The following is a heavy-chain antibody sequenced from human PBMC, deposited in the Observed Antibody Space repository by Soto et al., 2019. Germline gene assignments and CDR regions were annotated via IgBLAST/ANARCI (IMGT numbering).Heavy chain of an antibody. Sequence: EVQLVESGGGLVQPGGSLRLSCAASGFTVSTKYMSWVRQAPGKGLEWVSVIYSGGSTFYADSVRGRFTISRDNSKNTVTLQMNSLRAEDQAVYYCARDPWDADYWGQGTLVTVSS. CDR1: GFTVSTKY. D-gene: IGHD1-26*01. V-gene: IGHV3-66*01. J-gene: IGHJ4*02. CDR2: IYSGGST. CDR3: ARDPWDADY.